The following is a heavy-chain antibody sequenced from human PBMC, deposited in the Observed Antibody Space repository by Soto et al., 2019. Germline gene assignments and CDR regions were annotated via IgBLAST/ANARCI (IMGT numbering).Heavy chain of an antibody. CDR1: GFTFSSYS. V-gene: IGHV3-21*01. CDR3: ARGGRIAAAGDPLDY. D-gene: IGHD6-13*01. J-gene: IGHJ4*02. CDR2: ISSSSSYI. Sequence: GGSLRLSCAASGFTFSSYSMNWVRQAPGKGLEWVSSISSSSSYIYYADSVKGRFTISRDNAKNSLYLQMNSLRAEDTAVYYCARGGRIAAAGDPLDYWGQGTLVTVSS.